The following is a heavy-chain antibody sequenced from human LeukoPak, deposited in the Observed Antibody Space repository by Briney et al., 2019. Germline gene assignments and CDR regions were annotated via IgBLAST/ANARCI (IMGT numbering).Heavy chain of an antibody. CDR3: ARVGYTSYYYYGMDV. J-gene: IGHJ6*02. Sequence: PGGSLRLSCAASGFTFSSYAMSWVRQAPGKGLEWVSAISGSGGSTYYADSVRGRFTISRDNSKNTLYLQMNSLRAEDTAVYYCARVGYTSYYYYGMDVWGQGTTVTVSS. D-gene: IGHD6-13*01. CDR1: GFTFSSYA. CDR2: ISGSGGST. V-gene: IGHV3-23*01.